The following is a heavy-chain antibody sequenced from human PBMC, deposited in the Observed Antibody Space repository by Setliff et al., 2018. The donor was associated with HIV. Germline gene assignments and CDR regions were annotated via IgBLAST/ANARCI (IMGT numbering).Heavy chain of an antibody. V-gene: IGHV3-30*02. J-gene: IGHJ3*02. CDR2: INYDESSE. CDR3: AKDGDYRNGDYDAFDI. Sequence: GGSLRLSCAAFGFTFSVHGMHWVRQAPGKGLEWVAFINYDESSEYYADSVKGRVSISRDNSKNTVDLHMNSLRTEDTAVYYCAKDGDYRNGDYDAFDIWGLGTMVTVSS. D-gene: IGHD4-4*01. CDR1: GFTFSVHG.